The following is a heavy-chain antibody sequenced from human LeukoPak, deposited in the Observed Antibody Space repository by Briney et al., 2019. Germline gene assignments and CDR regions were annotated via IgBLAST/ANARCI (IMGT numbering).Heavy chain of an antibody. CDR3: TTDEDWNYARKDV. V-gene: IGHV3-15*04. J-gene: IGHJ6*02. CDR1: GFTFNYAW. Sequence: GGSLRLSCAASGFTFNYAWMSWVRQVPGKGLEWVGQTVSEIDGGTTDYAAPVKGRFTISRDDSKSTLYLQMNSLKIEDTAVYYCTTDEDWNYARKDVWGQGATVTVSS. CDR2: TVSEIDGGTT. D-gene: IGHD1-7*01.